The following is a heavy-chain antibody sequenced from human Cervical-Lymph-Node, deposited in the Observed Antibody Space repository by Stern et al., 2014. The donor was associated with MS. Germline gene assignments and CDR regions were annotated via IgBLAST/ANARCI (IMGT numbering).Heavy chain of an antibody. CDR3: AKIRLGDGSVP. J-gene: IGHJ5*02. Sequence: VQLVESGPGLVKPSQTLSLTCNVSGGFIRSGGYYWDWIRQPPGKGLEWIGHVDYTGRTNYSPSLESRVTISLDTFKNQFSLNLNSATVADTAVYYCAKIRLGDGSVPWGQGTPVTVSS. D-gene: IGHD3-16*01. CDR1: GGFIRSGGYY. V-gene: IGHV4-31*03. CDR2: VDYTGRT.